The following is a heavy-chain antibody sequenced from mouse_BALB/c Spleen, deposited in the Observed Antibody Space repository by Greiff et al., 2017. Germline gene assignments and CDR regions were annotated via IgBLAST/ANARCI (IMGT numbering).Heavy chain of an antibody. Sequence: VQLRQSGAELVRPGALVKLSCKASGFNIKDYYMHWVKQRPEQGLEWIGWIDPENGNTIYDPKFQGKASITADTSSNTAYLQLSSLTSEDTAVYYCASDYGWFAYWGQGTLVTVSA. J-gene: IGHJ3*01. D-gene: IGHD2-4*01. CDR1: GFNIKDYY. V-gene: IGHV14-1*02. CDR3: ASDYGWFAY. CDR2: IDPENGNT.